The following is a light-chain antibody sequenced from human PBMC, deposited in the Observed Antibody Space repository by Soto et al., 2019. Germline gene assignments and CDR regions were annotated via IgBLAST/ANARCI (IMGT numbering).Light chain of an antibody. J-gene: IGLJ1*01. CDR2: DVS. CDR1: SSVVGGYDS. Sequence: QSALTQPASVSGSPGQSITISCTGTSSVVGGYDSVSWYQHHPGKAPKLMIYDVSNRSSGVSSRFSGSKFDNTASLTISGLQPEDEADYYCKSYTTRRTDVFGTGTKLTVL. V-gene: IGLV2-14*03. CDR3: KSYTTRRTDV.